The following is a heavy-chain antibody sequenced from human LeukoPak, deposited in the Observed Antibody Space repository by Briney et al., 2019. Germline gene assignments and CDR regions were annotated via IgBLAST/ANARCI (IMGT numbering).Heavy chain of an antibody. V-gene: IGHV4-30-2*01. CDR2: IYHSGTT. D-gene: IGHD3-22*01. CDR1: GGSISSGTYS. J-gene: IGHJ4*02. CDR3: ARLTDTSGYYYDY. Sequence: SETLSLTYAVSGGSISSGTYSWSWIRQPPGKGLEWIGYIYHSGTTYYNPSLKSRVTISIDRSKNQFSLKLSSMTAADTAVYYCARLTDTSGYYYDYWGQGTLVTVSS.